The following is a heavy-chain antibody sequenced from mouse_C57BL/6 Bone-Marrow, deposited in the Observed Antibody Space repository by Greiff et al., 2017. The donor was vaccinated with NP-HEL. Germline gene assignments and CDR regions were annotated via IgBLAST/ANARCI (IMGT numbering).Heavy chain of an antibody. CDR1: GYSITSGYY. J-gene: IGHJ3*01. D-gene: IGHD2-14*01. Sequence: EVKLMESGPGLVKPSQSLSLTCSVTGYSITSGYYWNWIRQFPGNKLEWMGYISYGGSNNYNPSLKNRISITRDTSKNQFFLKLNSVTTEDTATYYCARNYRSWFAYWGQGTLVTVSA. CDR2: ISYGGSN. CDR3: ARNYRSWFAY. V-gene: IGHV3-6*01.